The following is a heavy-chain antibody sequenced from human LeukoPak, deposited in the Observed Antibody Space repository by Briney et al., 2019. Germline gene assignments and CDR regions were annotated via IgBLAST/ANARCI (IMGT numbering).Heavy chain of an antibody. CDR2: ISSSSSYI. CDR1: GFTFSSYA. Sequence: GGSLRLSCAASGFTFSSYAMSWVRQAPGKGLEWVSSISSSSSYIYYADSVKGRFTISRDNAKNSLYLQMNSLRAEDTAVYYCARGGYSGPWTWGQGTLVTVSS. J-gene: IGHJ5*02. D-gene: IGHD5-12*01. CDR3: ARGGYSGPWT. V-gene: IGHV3-21*01.